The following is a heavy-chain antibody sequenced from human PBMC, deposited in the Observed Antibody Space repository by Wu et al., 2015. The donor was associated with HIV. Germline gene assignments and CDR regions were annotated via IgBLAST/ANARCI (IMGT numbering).Heavy chain of an antibody. CDR3: VRQFGAVVPFDY. CDR2: INPNNGGT. V-gene: IGHV1-2*02. CDR1: GYTFTTSD. Sequence: QVQLVQSGAEVKKPGASVKVSCKASGYTFTTSDIHWVRQASGQGLEWMGWINPNNGGTNYAQKFQGRVTMTRDTSISTAYMELNRLRSDDTAVYYCVRQFGAVVPFDYWGQGTLVTVSS. D-gene: IGHD3-10*01. J-gene: IGHJ4*02.